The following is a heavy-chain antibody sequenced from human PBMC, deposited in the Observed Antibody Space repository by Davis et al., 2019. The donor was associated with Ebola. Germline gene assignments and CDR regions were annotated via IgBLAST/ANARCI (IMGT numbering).Heavy chain of an antibody. V-gene: IGHV4-4*07. D-gene: IGHD1-1*01. CDR2: IYTSGST. J-gene: IGHJ6*02. Sequence: PSETLSLTCTVSGGSISSYYWSWIRQPAGKGLEWIGRIYTSGSTYYNPSLKSRVTISVDTSKNQFSLKLSSVTAADTAVYYCARVLSRTTVNYYYYYGMDVWGQGTTVTVSS. CDR3: ARVLSRTTVNYYYYYGMDV. CDR1: GGSISSYY.